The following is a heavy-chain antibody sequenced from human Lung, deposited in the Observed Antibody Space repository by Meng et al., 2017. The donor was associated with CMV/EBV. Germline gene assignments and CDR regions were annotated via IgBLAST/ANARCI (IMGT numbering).Heavy chain of an antibody. Sequence: SQXXSLTXAISGDSVSSNSAAWNWIRQSPSRGLEWLGRTYYRSKWYNDYAVSVKSRITINPDTSKNQFSLQLNSVTPEDTAVYYCARGHYDSSGYPIDYWGQGKXVNGAS. CDR1: GDSVSSNSAA. CDR2: TYYRSKWYN. D-gene: IGHD3-22*01. CDR3: ARGHYDSSGYPIDY. V-gene: IGHV6-1*01. J-gene: IGHJ4*02.